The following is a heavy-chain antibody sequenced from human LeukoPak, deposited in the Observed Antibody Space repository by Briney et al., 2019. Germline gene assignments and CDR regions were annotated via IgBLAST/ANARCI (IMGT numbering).Heavy chain of an antibody. D-gene: IGHD5-18*01. CDR1: GYTFTTYA. Sequence: ASVKVSCKASGYTFTTYAMNWVRQAPGQGLEWMGWINTDTGSPTYAQGFTGRFVFSLGTSVSTAYLQISSLKAEDTAVYYCARGVGASYGQYYFDYWGQGSLVTVSS. J-gene: IGHJ4*02. V-gene: IGHV7-4-1*02. CDR3: ARGVGASYGQYYFDY. CDR2: INTDTGSP.